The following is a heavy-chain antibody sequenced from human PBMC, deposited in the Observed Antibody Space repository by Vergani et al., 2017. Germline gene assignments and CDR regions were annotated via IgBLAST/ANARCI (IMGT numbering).Heavy chain of an antibody. J-gene: IGHJ6*02. CDR3: ARDSRDGDPPLYSYYYGMDV. CDR1: GGTFSSYT. D-gene: IGHD4-17*01. Sequence: QVQLVQSGAEVKKPGSSVKVSCKASGGTFSSYTISWVRQAPGQGLEWMGRIIPILGIANYAQKFQGRVTITADTSTSTAYMELRSLRSEDTAVYYCARDSRDGDPPLYSYYYGMDVWGQGTTVTVSS. V-gene: IGHV1-69*08. CDR2: IIPILGIA.